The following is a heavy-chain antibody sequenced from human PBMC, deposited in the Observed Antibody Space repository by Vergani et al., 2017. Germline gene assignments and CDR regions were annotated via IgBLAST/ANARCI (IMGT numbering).Heavy chain of an antibody. V-gene: IGHV3-30*18. D-gene: IGHD4-11*01. CDR1: GFTFSSYG. CDR3: AKDPTYSNYVIYYYYMDV. J-gene: IGHJ6*03. CDR2: ISYDGSNK. Sequence: QVQLVESGGGVVQPGRSLRLSCAASGFTFSSYGMHWVRQAPGKGLEWVAVISYDGSNKYYADSVKGRFTISRDNSKNTLYLQMNSLRAEDTAVYYCAKDPTYSNYVIYYYYMDVWGKGTTVTVSS.